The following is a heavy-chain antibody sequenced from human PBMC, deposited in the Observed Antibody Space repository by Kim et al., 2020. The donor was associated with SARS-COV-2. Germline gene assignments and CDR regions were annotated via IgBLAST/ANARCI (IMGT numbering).Heavy chain of an antibody. Sequence: SGEGRFTIARDNAKNTLYLQMNGLRTEDTTVYYCAKVGEYDSSGFYAFCRSWGQGTRVTVSS. V-gene: IGHV3-74*01. J-gene: IGHJ5*02. CDR3: AKVGEYDSSGFYAFCRS. D-gene: IGHD3-22*01.